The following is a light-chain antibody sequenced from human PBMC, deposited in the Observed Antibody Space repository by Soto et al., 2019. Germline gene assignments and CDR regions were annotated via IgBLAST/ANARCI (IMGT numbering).Light chain of an antibody. J-gene: IGKJ1*01. Sequence: IQMTQSPSSLSVSVTDRVTITCRASQDIGNDLGWYQQGPGEAPELLLYGASTLRSGVPSRFSGSGSGTHFALTINNLQPEDSATYFCLQDHTYPWTFGQGTKVEI. V-gene: IGKV1-6*02. CDR1: QDIGND. CDR3: LQDHTYPWT. CDR2: GAS.